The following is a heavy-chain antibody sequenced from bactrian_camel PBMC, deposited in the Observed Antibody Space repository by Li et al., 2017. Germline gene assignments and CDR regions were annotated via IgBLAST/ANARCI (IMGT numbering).Heavy chain of an antibody. Sequence: VQLVESGGDLVQPGGSLRLSCVASGFTFNNAAMHWVRQSPGKGLEWVSSISDTSGTIYYADSVKGRFTISRDNAKDTLYLQLNSLETEDAALYYCHTGRYYLGGYPLGPGTQVTVS. D-gene: IGHD7*01. J-gene: IGHJ4*01. V-gene: IGHV3S31*01. CDR2: ISDTSGTI. CDR1: GFTFNNAA.